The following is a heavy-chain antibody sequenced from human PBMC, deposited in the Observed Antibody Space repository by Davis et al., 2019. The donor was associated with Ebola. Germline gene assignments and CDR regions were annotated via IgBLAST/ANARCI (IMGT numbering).Heavy chain of an antibody. V-gene: IGHV6-1*01. J-gene: IGHJ5*02. CDR2: TYYRSKWYN. D-gene: IGHD6-19*01. CDR1: VDSVSRNSVA. CDR3: ARDESIAVAGPRGWFDP. Sequence: SQTLSLTCAISVDSVSRNSVAWNWIRQSPSRGLEWLGRTYYRSKWYNDYAVSVKSRITINADTSKNQLSLQLNSVTPEDTAVYYCARDESIAVAGPRGWFDPWGQGTLVTVSS.